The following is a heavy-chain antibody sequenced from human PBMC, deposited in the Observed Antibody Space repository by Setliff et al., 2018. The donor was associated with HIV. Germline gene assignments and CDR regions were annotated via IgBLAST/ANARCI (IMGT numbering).Heavy chain of an antibody. CDR1: GYTFNNYG. Sequence: GASVKVSCKALGYTFNNYGVTWVRQAPGQGLEWVGWINTDSANTNYAQKLQDRVTMTTDTSTSTAYMELRSLRSDDTAVYYCARAYDTLTGYYDYWGQGTLVTVSS. CDR2: INTDSANT. V-gene: IGHV1-18*01. CDR3: ARAYDTLTGYYDY. D-gene: IGHD3-9*01. J-gene: IGHJ4*02.